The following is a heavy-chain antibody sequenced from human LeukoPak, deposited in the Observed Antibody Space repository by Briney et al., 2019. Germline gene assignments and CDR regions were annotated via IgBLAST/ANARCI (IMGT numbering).Heavy chain of an antibody. CDR2: ISSNGGST. Sequence: TGGSLRLPCSASGFTVSSYAMHWVRQAPGKGLEYVSAISSNGGSTNYADSVKGRFTISRDNSKNTLYLQMTSLRAEDTAVYYCVKDIDYGSGSYSFDYWGQGTLVTVSS. CDR3: VKDIDYGSGSYSFDY. J-gene: IGHJ4*02. V-gene: IGHV3-64D*06. CDR1: GFTVSSYA. D-gene: IGHD3-10*01.